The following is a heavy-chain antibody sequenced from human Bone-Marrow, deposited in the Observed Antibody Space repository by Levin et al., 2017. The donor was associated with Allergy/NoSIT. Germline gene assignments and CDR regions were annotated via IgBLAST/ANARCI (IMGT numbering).Heavy chain of an antibody. V-gene: IGHV1-18*01. CDR3: ASENYDTSGQRLHFDS. CDR1: GYTFSSYV. D-gene: IGHD3-22*01. Sequence: VASVKVSCKASGYTFSSYVISWVRQVPGQGLEWMGWSSAYNGRTKYVQKFEDRVKMTTDRSTSTAYMELRSLGSGDTAVYYCASENYDTSGQRLHFDSWGQGTLVTVSS. CDR2: SSAYNGRT. J-gene: IGHJ4*02.